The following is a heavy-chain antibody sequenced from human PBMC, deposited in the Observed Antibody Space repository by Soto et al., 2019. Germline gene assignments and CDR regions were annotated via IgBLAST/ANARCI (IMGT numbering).Heavy chain of an antibody. J-gene: IGHJ4*02. CDR2: ISAYNANI. V-gene: IGHV1-18*01. Sequence: ASVKVSCKASGYTFTSYGISWVRQTPGQGLGWMGWISAYNANINYAQKLQGRVTMTTDTSTNTAYMELRSLRSDDTAVYFCARDRLGATGDYWGQGTLVTVSS. D-gene: IGHD1-26*01. CDR1: GYTFTSYG. CDR3: ARDRLGATGDY.